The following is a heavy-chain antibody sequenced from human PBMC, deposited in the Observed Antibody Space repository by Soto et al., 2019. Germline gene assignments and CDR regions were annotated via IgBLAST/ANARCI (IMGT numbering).Heavy chain of an antibody. Sequence: TSETLSLTCTVSGGSISSGDYYWSWIRQPPGKGLEWIGYIYYSGSTYYNPSLKSRVTISVDTSKNQFSLKLSSVTAADTAVYYCARGSYQLLQNWFDPWGQATLVTVS. CDR2: IYYSGST. D-gene: IGHD2-2*01. J-gene: IGHJ5*02. CDR1: GGSISSGDYY. V-gene: IGHV4-30-4*01. CDR3: ARGSYQLLQNWFDP.